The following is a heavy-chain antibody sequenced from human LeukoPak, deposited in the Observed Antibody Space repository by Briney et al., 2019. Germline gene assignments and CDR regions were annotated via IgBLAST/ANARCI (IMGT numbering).Heavy chain of an antibody. V-gene: IGHV4-34*01. Sequence: SETLSLTCAVYGGSLSGYYWSWIRQPPGKGLEWIGEINHSGSTNYNPSLKSRVTISVDTSKNQFSLKLSSVTAADTAVYYCARGLGSGSRLIPWGQGTLVTVSS. J-gene: IGHJ5*02. CDR3: ARGLGSGSRLIP. D-gene: IGHD1-26*01. CDR2: INHSGST. CDR1: GGSLSGYY.